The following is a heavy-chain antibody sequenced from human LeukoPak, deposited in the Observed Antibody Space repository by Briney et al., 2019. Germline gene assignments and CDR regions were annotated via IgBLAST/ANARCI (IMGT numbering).Heavy chain of an antibody. Sequence: GGSLRLSCAASGFTFSSYSMNWVRQAPGKGREWVSSISSSSSYIYYADSVKGRFTISRDNAKNSLYLQMNSLRAEDTAVYYCARDDGSGIDYWGQGTLVTVSS. CDR1: GFTFSSYS. CDR3: ARDDGSGIDY. D-gene: IGHD3-10*01. J-gene: IGHJ4*02. CDR2: ISSSSSYI. V-gene: IGHV3-21*01.